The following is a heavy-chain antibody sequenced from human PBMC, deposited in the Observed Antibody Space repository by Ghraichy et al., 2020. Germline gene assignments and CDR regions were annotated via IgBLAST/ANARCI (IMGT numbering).Heavy chain of an antibody. CDR1: GVTMTSDTYS. D-gene: IGHD5-24*01. V-gene: IGHV4-31*03. Sequence: SETLSLTCTVSGVTMTSDTYSWTWIRQSPQKGLEWIGNISYTGTTSYNPSLQSRVSISVDTSKNQFSLQLTSVTAADTAVYYCARDSRKDDSNFVDYFDSWGQGTLVTVSS. J-gene: IGHJ4*02. CDR3: ARDSRKDDSNFVDYFDS. CDR2: ISYTGTT.